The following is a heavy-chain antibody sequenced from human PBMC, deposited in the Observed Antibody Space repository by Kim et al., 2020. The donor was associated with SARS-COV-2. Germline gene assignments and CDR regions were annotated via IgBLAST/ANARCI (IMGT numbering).Heavy chain of an antibody. Sequence: GRFTISRDNSKNTLYLQMNSLRAEDTAVYYCAREWSGYSSSGPGDDAFDIWGQGTMVTVSS. CDR3: AREWSGYSSSGPGDDAFDI. D-gene: IGHD6-13*01. J-gene: IGHJ3*02. V-gene: IGHV3-53*01.